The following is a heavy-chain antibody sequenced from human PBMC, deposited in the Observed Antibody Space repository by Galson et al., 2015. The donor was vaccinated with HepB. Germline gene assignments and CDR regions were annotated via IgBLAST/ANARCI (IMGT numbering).Heavy chain of an antibody. D-gene: IGHD1-20*01. CDR2: IKTKTDGGTI. J-gene: IGHJ4*02. CDR1: GFTFTNAW. V-gene: IGHV3-15*01. Sequence: SLRLSCAASGFTFTNAWMSWVRQGPGKGLEWVGRIKTKTDGGTIDYAAPVKGRFTISRDDSKNTLYLQMNSLKTEDTAMYYCTTVRYRYNWPMHDFWGQGTLVTVSS. CDR3: TTVRYRYNWPMHDF.